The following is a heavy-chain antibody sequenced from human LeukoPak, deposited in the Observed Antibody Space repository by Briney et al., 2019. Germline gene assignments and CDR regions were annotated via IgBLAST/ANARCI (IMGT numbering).Heavy chain of an antibody. CDR2: ISYDGSNK. CDR3: AKDAIDYDSSGYYYSPYFDY. Sequence: SGGSLRLSCAASGFTFSSYGMHWVRQAPGKGLEWVAVISYDGSNKYYADSVKGRFTISRDNSKNTLYLQMNSLRAEDTAVYYCAKDAIDYDSSGYYYSPYFDYWGQGTLVTVSS. V-gene: IGHV3-30*18. CDR1: GFTFSSYG. J-gene: IGHJ4*02. D-gene: IGHD3-22*01.